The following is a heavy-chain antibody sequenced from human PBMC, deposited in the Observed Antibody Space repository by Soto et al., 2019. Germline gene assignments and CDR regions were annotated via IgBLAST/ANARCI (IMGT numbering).Heavy chain of an antibody. D-gene: IGHD2-8*01. J-gene: IGHJ2*01. CDR3: ADAIDDRHDL. CDR1: AVTFILYE. V-gene: IGHV3-48*03. CDR2: VSSSGIAI. Sequence: GEDLRDCQAASAVTFILYEMNWVRQAPGKELEWVSYVSSSGIAIYYADSVKGRFTISRHNAKKSLYLQMNSLRAEDTAVYYCADAIDDRHDL.